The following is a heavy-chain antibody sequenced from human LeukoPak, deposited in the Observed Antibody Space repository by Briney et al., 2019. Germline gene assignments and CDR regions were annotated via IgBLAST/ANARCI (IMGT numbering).Heavy chain of an antibody. CDR2: IFSNDEK. D-gene: IGHD1-26*01. CDR3: ARKAWDNWYFDL. Sequence: ESGPVLVKPTETLTLTCTVSGFSLSNTGMAVSWIRQPPGKALEWLAQIFSNDEKSYTTSLKSRLTISKDTSKSQVVLTMTNMDPVDTATYYCARKAWDNWYFDLWGRGTLVTVSS. CDR1: GFSLSNTGMA. V-gene: IGHV2-26*01. J-gene: IGHJ2*01.